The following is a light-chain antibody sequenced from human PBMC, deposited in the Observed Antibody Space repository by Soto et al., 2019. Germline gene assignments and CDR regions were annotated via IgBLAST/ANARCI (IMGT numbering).Light chain of an antibody. CDR1: NIGGKS. CDR3: QVWDDRSDHVI. V-gene: IGLV3-21*02. J-gene: IGLJ2*01. Sequence: SYELTQPPSVSVAPGQTARITCGGNNIGGKSVHWYHQKPGQAPVLVVYDDSDRPSGIPERFSGSNSGNTATLTISRVEAGDEADYYCQVWDDRSDHVIFGGGTKLTVL. CDR2: DDS.